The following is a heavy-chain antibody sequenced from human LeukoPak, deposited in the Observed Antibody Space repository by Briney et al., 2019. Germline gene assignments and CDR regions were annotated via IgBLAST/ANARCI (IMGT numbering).Heavy chain of an antibody. Sequence: AGTLSLTCAASGGSFSISNYYWGWIRQPPGRGLEWVGSIYYGGSSYYNPSLKSRVTISVDTSKNQFSLKLSAVTAADTAVYYCASQGTTSPQHYFYYCGMDVWGKGTTVSDSS. D-gene: IGHD2-2*01. V-gene: IGHV4-39*01. CDR2: IYYGGSS. CDR1: GGSFSISNYY. CDR3: ASQGTTSPQHYFYYCGMDV. J-gene: IGHJ6*04.